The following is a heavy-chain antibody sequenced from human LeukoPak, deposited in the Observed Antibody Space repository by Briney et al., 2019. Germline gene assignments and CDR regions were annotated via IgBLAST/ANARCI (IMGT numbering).Heavy chain of an antibody. V-gene: IGHV4-59*08. CDR1: GGSISSYY. Sequence: SETLSLTCTVSGGSISSYYWGWIRQPPGKGLEWIGYIYYSGSTNYNPSLKSRVTISVDTSKNQFSLKLSSVTAADTAVYYCARHGWYGDQDAFDIWGQGTMVTVSS. J-gene: IGHJ3*02. CDR3: ARHGWYGDQDAFDI. CDR2: IYYSGST. D-gene: IGHD6-19*01.